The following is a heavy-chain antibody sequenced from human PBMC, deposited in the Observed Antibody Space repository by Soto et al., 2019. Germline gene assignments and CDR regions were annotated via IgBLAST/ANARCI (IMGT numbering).Heavy chain of an antibody. CDR1: GYTFTSYY. D-gene: IGHD3-10*01. Sequence: ASVKVSCKASGYTFTSYYMHWVRQAPGQGLEWMGIINPSGGSTSYAQKFQGRVTMTRDTSTSTVYMELSSLRSEDTAVYYCARVRVPPFDYYGSGSYYNPSGDLFDYWGQGTLVTVSS. J-gene: IGHJ4*02. CDR3: ARVRVPPFDYYGSGSYYNPSGDLFDY. V-gene: IGHV1-46*01. CDR2: INPSGGST.